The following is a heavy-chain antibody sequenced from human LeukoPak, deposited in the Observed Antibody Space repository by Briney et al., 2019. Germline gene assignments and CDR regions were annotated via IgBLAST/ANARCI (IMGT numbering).Heavy chain of an antibody. Sequence: ASVKVSCKVSGYTLTELSMHWVRQAPGKGLEWMGGFDPEDGETIYAQKFQGRVTMTTDTSTSTAYMELRSLRSDDTAVYYCARGLLDIVATIFDYWGQGTLVTVSS. CDR3: ARGLLDIVATIFDY. D-gene: IGHD5-12*01. CDR1: GYTLTELS. J-gene: IGHJ4*02. V-gene: IGHV1-24*01. CDR2: FDPEDGET.